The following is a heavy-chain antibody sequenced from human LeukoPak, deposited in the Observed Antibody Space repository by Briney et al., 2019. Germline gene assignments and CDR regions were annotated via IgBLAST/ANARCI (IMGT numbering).Heavy chain of an antibody. V-gene: IGHV4-59*01. Sequence: SETLSLTCTVSGGSISTYYWNWIRQPPGKGLEWIGYIYHSGSTNYNPSLQSRVTISVDTSKNQFSLNLNSVTAADTAMYYCARGSTSDWPLDHWGQETLVTISS. CDR1: GGSISTYY. J-gene: IGHJ4*02. CDR3: ARGSTSDWPLDH. CDR2: IYHSGST. D-gene: IGHD2-2*01.